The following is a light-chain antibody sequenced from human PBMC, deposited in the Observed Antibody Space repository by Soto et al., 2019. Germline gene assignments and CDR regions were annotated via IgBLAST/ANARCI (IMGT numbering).Light chain of an antibody. V-gene: IGKV1-39*01. J-gene: IGKJ4*01. Sequence: DIQMTQSPSSLSVSVGDRFTITCRASQSIGGFLNWYQQKLGKAPKLLTYAASSLQSGVPSRFSGSGSGTDFTLTISSLQPEDFATYYCQQSYSTPLTFGGGTKVDIK. CDR2: AAS. CDR3: QQSYSTPLT. CDR1: QSIGGF.